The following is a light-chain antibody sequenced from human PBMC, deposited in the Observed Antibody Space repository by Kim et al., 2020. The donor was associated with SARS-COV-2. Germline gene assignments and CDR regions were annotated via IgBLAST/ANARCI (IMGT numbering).Light chain of an antibody. Sequence: DIQMTQSPSTLSASIGDRVTITCRASERISKWLAWYQQKPGKAPNLLIYKASSLQSGVPSRFSGTGSGIDFTLTISSLQPDDSATYFCQQYNRYPYTFGQGTKVDIK. CDR3: QQYNRYPYT. V-gene: IGKV1-5*03. J-gene: IGKJ2*01. CDR1: ERISKW. CDR2: KAS.